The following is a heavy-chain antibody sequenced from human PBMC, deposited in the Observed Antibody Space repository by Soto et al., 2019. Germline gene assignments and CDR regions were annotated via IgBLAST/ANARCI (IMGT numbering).Heavy chain of an antibody. V-gene: IGHV3-23*01. J-gene: IGHJ4*02. CDR2: ISGSAATT. CDR1: GFTFSSYA. Sequence: GGSLRLSCAASGFTFSSYAMNWVRQAPGKGLEWVSAISGSAATTHFADSVKGRFTISRDNSKNTLYLQMNGLRAEDTVVYYCARDRSYYDSSGSYSPPYWGQGTLVTVSS. D-gene: IGHD3-22*01. CDR3: ARDRSYYDSSGSYSPPY.